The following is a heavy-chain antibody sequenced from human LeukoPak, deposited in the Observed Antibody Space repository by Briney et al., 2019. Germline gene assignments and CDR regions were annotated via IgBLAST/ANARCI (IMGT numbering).Heavy chain of an antibody. D-gene: IGHD3-3*01. CDR2: IKSDGSNT. V-gene: IGHV3-74*01. CDR1: GFTFSNYW. J-gene: IGHJ4*02. Sequence: GGSLRLSCAASGFTFSNYWMHWVRQAPGKGLVWVSRIKSDGSNTNYADSVKGRFTISRDNAKNTLHLQMNSLRAEDTAVYYCARGGYYGSGRYYFDSWGQGTLVTVSS. CDR3: ARGGYYGSGRYYFDS.